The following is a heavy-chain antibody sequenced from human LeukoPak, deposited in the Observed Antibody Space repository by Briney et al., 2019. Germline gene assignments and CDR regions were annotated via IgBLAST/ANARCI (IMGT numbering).Heavy chain of an antibody. CDR2: ISAYNGNT. Sequence: ASVKVSCKASGYTFTSYGISWVRQAPGQGLEWMGWISAYNGNTNHAQKLQGRVTMTTDTSTSTAYMELRSLRSDDTAVYYCARGESTSSTSPFDYWGQGTLVTVSS. V-gene: IGHV1-18*01. CDR1: GYTFTSYG. J-gene: IGHJ4*02. CDR3: ARGESTSSTSPFDY. D-gene: IGHD2-2*01.